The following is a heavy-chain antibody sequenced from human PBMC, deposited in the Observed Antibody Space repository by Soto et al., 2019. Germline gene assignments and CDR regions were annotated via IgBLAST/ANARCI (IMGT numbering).Heavy chain of an antibody. J-gene: IGHJ5*02. CDR1: GFTFSSYA. Sequence: EVQLLESGGGLVQPGGSLRLSCAASGFTFSSYAMSWVRQAPGKGLEWVSAISGSGGSTYYADSVKGRFTISRDNSKNTLYLQMSILRAEDTAVYYCAKDLGYTRGELLEGWFDTWGQGNLVTVSS. D-gene: IGHD1-26*01. V-gene: IGHV3-23*01. CDR3: AKDLGYTRGELLEGWFDT. CDR2: ISGSGGST.